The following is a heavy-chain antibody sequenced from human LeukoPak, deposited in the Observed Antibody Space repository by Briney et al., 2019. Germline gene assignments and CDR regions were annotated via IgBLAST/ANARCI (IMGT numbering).Heavy chain of an antibody. CDR1: GFTFSSHA. V-gene: IGHV3-23*01. J-gene: IGHJ3*02. Sequence: GGSLRLSCTPSGFTFSSHAMSWVRQAPGKGLEWVSAISGSGGSTYYADSVKGRFTISRDNSKNTLYLQMNSLRAEDTAVYYCAKERYGDHDAFDIWGQGTMVTVSS. CDR3: AKERYGDHDAFDI. CDR2: ISGSGGST. D-gene: IGHD4-17*01.